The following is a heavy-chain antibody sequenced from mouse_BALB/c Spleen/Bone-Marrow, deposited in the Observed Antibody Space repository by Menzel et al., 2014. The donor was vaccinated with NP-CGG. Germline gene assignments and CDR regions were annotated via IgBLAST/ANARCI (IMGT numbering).Heavy chain of an antibody. CDR3: ARHLYGNYGAMDY. Sequence: EVKLEESGGGLVQPGGSLKLSCATSGFTFSDYYMYWVRQTPEKRLEWVAYISNGGGSTYYPDTVKGRFTIPRDNAKNTLYLQMSRLKSEDTAMYYCARHLYGNYGAMDYWGQGTSVTVSS. CDR2: ISNGGGST. CDR1: GFTFSDYY. D-gene: IGHD2-1*01. J-gene: IGHJ4*01. V-gene: IGHV5-12*02.